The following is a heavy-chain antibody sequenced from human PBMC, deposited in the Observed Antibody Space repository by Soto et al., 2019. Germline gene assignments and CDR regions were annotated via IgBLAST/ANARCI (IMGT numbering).Heavy chain of an antibody. D-gene: IGHD1-26*01. V-gene: IGHV4-59*01. Sequence: TSETLSLTCTVSGDSMSRYFWSWIRQPPGKGLEWIGYIYYTGTTNYNPFLKSRVTILLDTSKTQFSLKVVSLTAADTAFYYCARGRGGTYDAFDIWGQGALVT. J-gene: IGHJ3*02. CDR2: IYYTGTT. CDR1: GDSMSRYF. CDR3: ARGRGGTYDAFDI.